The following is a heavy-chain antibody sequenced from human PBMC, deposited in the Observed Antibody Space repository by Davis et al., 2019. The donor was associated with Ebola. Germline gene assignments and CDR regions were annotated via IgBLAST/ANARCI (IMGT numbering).Heavy chain of an antibody. V-gene: IGHV3-7*01. Sequence: GESLKISCAASGFTFSSYGMHWVRQAPGKGLEWVANIRQDGSEKYYVDSVKGRFTISRDNAKNSLYLQMNSLRAEDTAVYYCARDNGYSSGWYVGDWGQGTLVTVSS. CDR2: IRQDGSEK. CDR1: GFTFSSYG. CDR3: ARDNGYSSGWYVGD. J-gene: IGHJ4*02. D-gene: IGHD6-19*01.